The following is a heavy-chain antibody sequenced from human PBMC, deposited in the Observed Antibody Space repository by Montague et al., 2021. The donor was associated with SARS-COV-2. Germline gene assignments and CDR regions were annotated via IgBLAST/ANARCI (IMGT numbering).Heavy chain of an antibody. CDR3: ARGRRIAAGGTSYYGLDV. Sequence: SETLSLTCTVSGGSISSYYWSWIRQPPGKGLEWIGYIYYSGSTNYNPSLTSRVIMSADTSKNQISLKLSSVTAADTAVYYCARGRRIAAGGTSYYGLDVWGQGTTVTVSS. CDR2: IYYSGST. D-gene: IGHD6-13*01. V-gene: IGHV4-59*12. J-gene: IGHJ6*02. CDR1: GGSISSYY.